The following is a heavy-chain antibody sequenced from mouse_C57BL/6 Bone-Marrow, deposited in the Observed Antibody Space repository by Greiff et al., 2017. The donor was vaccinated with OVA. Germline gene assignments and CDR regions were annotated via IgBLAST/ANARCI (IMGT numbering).Heavy chain of an antibody. CDR2: IDPSDSET. V-gene: IGHV1-52*01. CDR3: ARWDYGSRDAIDY. CDR1: GYTFTSYW. D-gene: IGHD1-1*01. J-gene: IGHJ4*01. Sequence: QVQLQQPGAELVRPGSSVKLSCKASGYTFTSYWMHWVKQRPIQGLEWIGNIDPSDSETHYNQKFKDKATLTVDKSSSTAYMQLSSLTSEDSAVYYCARWDYGSRDAIDYWGQGTSVTVSS.